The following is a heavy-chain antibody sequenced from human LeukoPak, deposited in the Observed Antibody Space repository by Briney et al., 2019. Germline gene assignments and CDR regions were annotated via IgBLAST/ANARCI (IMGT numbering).Heavy chain of an antibody. J-gene: IGHJ4*02. CDR3: ARGLVQLERHMDY. Sequence: SETLSLTCTVSGGSISSGGYYWSWIRQHPGKGLEWIGYIYYSGSTYYNPSLKSRVTISVDTSKNQFSLKLSSATAADTAVYYCARGLVQLERHMDYWGQGTLVTVSS. V-gene: IGHV4-31*03. CDR1: GGSISSGGYY. CDR2: IYYSGST. D-gene: IGHD1-1*01.